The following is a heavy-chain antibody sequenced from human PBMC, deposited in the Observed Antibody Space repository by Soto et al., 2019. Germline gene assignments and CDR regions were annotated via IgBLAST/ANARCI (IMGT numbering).Heavy chain of an antibody. V-gene: IGHV1-69*13. J-gene: IGHJ6*02. CDR3: AVGYCSSTSCYAYYYYGMDV. D-gene: IGHD2-2*01. CDR2: IIPIFGTA. CDR1: GGTFSRYA. Sequence: SVKVSCKASGGTFSRYAISWVRQAPGQGLEWMGGIIPIFGTANYAQKFQGRVTITADESTSTAYMELSSLRSEDTAVYYCAVGYCSSTSCYAYYYYGMDVWGQGTTVTVSS.